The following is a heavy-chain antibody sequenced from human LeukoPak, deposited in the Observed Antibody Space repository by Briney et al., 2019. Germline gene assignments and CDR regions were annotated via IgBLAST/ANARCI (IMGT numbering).Heavy chain of an antibody. Sequence: GGSLRLSCAASGFTFSGQAMSWVRQAPGKGLECVAASSGNGGSTYYAGSVKVRFTISRDNSKNTLYLQMNSLRAEDTAVYYCAKDYYDSSGYYHAEPFDYWGQGTLVTVSS. CDR3: AKDYYDSSGYYHAEPFDY. V-gene: IGHV3-23*01. CDR1: GFTFSGQA. J-gene: IGHJ4*02. D-gene: IGHD3-22*01. CDR2: SSGNGGST.